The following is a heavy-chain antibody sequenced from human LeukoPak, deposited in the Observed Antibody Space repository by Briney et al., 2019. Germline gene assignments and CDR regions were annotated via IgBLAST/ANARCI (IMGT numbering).Heavy chain of an antibody. D-gene: IGHD5-18*01. V-gene: IGHV3-48*01. CDR2: IKSSGDDT. CDR1: GFMFGGYS. Sequence: GGSLRLSCAASGFMFGGYSMDWVRQAPGKGLEWVSYIKSSGDDTHYADSAKGRFTISRDNAKNFLYLQMNSLRVEDTAVYYCARGRQGYHFDYWGQGTLVTVSS. CDR3: ARGRQGYHFDY. J-gene: IGHJ4*02.